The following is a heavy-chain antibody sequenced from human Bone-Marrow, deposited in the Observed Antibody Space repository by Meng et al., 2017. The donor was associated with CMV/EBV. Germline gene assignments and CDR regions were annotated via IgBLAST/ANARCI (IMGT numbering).Heavy chain of an antibody. CDR3: ARGLLEMATMKVYYYYYGMDV. CDR1: GGTFSSYA. CDR2: IIPIFGTA. Sequence: SVKVSCKASGGTFSSYAISWVRQAPGQGLEWMGGIIPIFGTANYAQKFQGRVTITTDESTSTAYMELSSLRSEDTAVYYCARGLLEMATMKVYYYYYGMDVWGQGTTVTGS. V-gene: IGHV1-69*05. D-gene: IGHD5-24*01. J-gene: IGHJ6*02.